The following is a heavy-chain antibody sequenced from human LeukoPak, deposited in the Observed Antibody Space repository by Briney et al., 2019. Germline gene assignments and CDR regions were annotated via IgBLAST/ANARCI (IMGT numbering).Heavy chain of an antibody. Sequence: SETLSLTCTVSGGSISSSSYYWGWIRQPPGKGLEWIGSIYYSGSTYYNPSLKSRVTISVDTSKNQFSLKLSSVTAADTAVYYCASPFGGDFWSGTHHWGQGTLVTVSS. V-gene: IGHV4-39*01. CDR2: IYYSGST. J-gene: IGHJ5*02. CDR1: GGSISSSSYY. CDR3: ASPFGGDFWSGTHH. D-gene: IGHD3-3*01.